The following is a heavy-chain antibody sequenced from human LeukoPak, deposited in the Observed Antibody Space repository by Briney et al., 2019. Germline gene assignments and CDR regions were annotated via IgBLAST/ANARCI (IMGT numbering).Heavy chain of an antibody. D-gene: IGHD1-1*01. CDR3: AADSRQLQPHDAFDI. CDR2: IVVGSGNT. Sequence: ASVKVSCKASGFSFTNSAVQWVRQARGQRLEWIGWIVVGSGNTNYAQKFQERVTITRDRSTSTAYLELSSLRSEDTAVYYCAADSRQLQPHDAFDIWGQGTMVTVSS. CDR1: GFSFTNSA. V-gene: IGHV1-58*01. J-gene: IGHJ3*02.